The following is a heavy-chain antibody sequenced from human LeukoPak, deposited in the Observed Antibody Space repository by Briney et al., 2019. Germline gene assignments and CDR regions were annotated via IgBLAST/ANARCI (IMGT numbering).Heavy chain of an antibody. V-gene: IGHV1-8*01. D-gene: IGHD3-9*01. CDR2: MSPNSGNT. Sequence: ASVKVSCKASGYTFTSYDINWMRQAPGQGLEWVGWMSPNSGNTGYAQTFQGKLTMTRNTSIKTAYMELSSLRSEDTAVYYCARRFYDNLTGHTWYDYWGQGTLVTVSS. CDR1: GYTFTSYD. CDR3: ARRFYDNLTGHTWYDY. J-gene: IGHJ4*02.